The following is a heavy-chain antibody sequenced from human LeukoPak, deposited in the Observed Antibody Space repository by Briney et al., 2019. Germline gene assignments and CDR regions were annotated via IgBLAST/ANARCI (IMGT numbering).Heavy chain of an antibody. CDR1: GFPFSSYA. V-gene: IGHV3-23*01. D-gene: IGHD4-17*01. CDR2: ISGSGGST. J-gene: IGHJ4*02. CDR3: AKERRDHDYGDYNDY. Sequence: PGGSLRLSCAASGFPFSSYAMSWVRQAPGKGLEWVSAISGSGGSTYYADSVKGRFTISRDNSKNTLYLQMNSLRAEDTAVYYCAKERRDHDYGDYNDYWGQGTLVTVSS.